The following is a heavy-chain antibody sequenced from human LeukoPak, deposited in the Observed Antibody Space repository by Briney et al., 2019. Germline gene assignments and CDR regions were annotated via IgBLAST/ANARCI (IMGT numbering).Heavy chain of an antibody. CDR1: RFTFSNYA. D-gene: IGHD1-26*01. J-gene: IGHJ4*02. CDR3: AKRSGINYGYFDS. Sequence: AGGSLRLSCAASRFTFSNYAMSWVRQAPGKGLEWVSAITSNGDYTDYADSVKGRFTISRDNSKNTAYLQMNSLRSEDTAVYYCAKRSGINYGYFDSWGQGTLVTVSS. CDR2: ITSNGDYT. V-gene: IGHV3-23*01.